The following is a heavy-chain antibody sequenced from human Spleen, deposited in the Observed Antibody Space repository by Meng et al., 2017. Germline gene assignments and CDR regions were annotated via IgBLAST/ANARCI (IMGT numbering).Heavy chain of an antibody. D-gene: IGHD5-18*01. CDR3: VKDRTAYYYYGMDV. J-gene: IGHJ6*02. CDR2: ISWNSGSI. V-gene: IGHV3-9*01. Sequence: SLKISCAASGFTFDDYAMHWVRQAPGKGLEWVSGISWNSGSIGYADSVKGRFTISRDNAKNSLYLQMNSLRAEDTALYYCVKDRTAYYYYGMDVWGQGTTVTVSS. CDR1: GFTFDDYA.